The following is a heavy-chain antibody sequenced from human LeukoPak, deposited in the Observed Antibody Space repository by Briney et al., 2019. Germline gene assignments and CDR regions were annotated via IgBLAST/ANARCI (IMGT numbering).Heavy chain of an antibody. D-gene: IGHD5-12*01. V-gene: IGHV1-69*04. J-gene: IGHJ5*02. CDR1: GGTFSSYA. CDR2: IIPILGIA. CDR3: AMYSGYGQNWFDP. Sequence: ASVKVSCKASGGTFSSYAISWVRQAPGQGLEWMGRIIPILGIANYAQKFQGRVTITADKSTSTAYMELSSLRSEDTAVYNCAMYSGYGQNWFDPWGQGTLVTVSS.